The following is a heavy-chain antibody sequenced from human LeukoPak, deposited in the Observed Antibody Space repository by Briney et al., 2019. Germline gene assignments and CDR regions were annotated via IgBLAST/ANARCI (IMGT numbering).Heavy chain of an antibody. Sequence: SETLSLTCAVYGGSFSGYYRSWIRQPPGKGLEWIGEINHSGSTNYNPSLKSRVTISVDTSKNQFSLKLSSVTAADTAVYYCARERRFGELWAWFDPWGQGTLVTVSS. CDR1: GGSFSGYY. D-gene: IGHD3-10*01. CDR3: ARERRFGELWAWFDP. J-gene: IGHJ5*02. V-gene: IGHV4-34*01. CDR2: INHSGST.